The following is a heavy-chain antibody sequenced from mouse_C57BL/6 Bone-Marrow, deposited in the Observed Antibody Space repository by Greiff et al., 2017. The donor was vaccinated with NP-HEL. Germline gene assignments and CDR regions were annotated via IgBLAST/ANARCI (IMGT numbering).Heavy chain of an antibody. CDR2: IRSKSSNYAT. J-gene: IGHJ1*03. Sequence: EVKLEESGGGLVQPKGSLKLSCAASGFTFNTYAMHWVRQAPGKGLEWVARIRSKSSNYATYYADSVKDRFTISRDDSQSMLYLQMNNLKTEDTAMYYCVRDPLYYYGSSGYWYFDVWGTGTTVTVSS. D-gene: IGHD1-1*01. CDR1: GFTFNTYA. V-gene: IGHV10-3*01. CDR3: VRDPLYYYGSSGYWYFDV.